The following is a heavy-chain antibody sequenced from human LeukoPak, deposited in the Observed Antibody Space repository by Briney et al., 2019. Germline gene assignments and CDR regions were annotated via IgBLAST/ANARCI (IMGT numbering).Heavy chain of an antibody. D-gene: IGHD3-9*01. CDR1: GFTFSNYG. V-gene: IGHV3-30*02. J-gene: IGHJ6*03. CDR2: IRYDGANR. CDR3: AKGGGFDWLNYYYMDV. Sequence: GGSLRLSCEASGFTFSNYGMAWVRQTPGKGLEWLSFIRYDGANRYYAESVKGRFTISRDNSKNTLYLQMSSLRAEDTAVYYCAKGGGFDWLNYYYMDVWGKGTTVIISS.